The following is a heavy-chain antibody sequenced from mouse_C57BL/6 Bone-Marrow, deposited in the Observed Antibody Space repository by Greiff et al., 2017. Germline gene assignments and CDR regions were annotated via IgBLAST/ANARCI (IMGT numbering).Heavy chain of an antibody. V-gene: IGHV10-3*01. J-gene: IGHJ2*01. CDR1: GFTFNTYA. Sequence: EVMLVESGGGLVQPKGSLKLSCAASGFTFNTYAMHWVRQAPGKGLEWVARIRSKSSNYATYYADSVKDRFTISRDDSQSMLYLQMNNLNTEDTAMYYCVRDSSGYDYWGQGTTLTVSS. D-gene: IGHD3-2*02. CDR3: VRDSSGYDY. CDR2: IRSKSSNYAT.